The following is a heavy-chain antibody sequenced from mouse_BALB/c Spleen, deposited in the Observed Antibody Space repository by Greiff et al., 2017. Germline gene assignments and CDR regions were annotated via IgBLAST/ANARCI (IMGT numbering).Heavy chain of an antibody. V-gene: IGHV1-39*01. Sequence: VHVKQSGPELEKPGASVKISCKASGYSFTGYNMNWVKQSNGKSLEWIGNIDPYYGGTIYNQKFKGKATLTVDKSSSTAYMQLKSLTSEDSAVYYCARVGGKALYAMDYWGQGTSVTVSS. CDR3: ARVGGKALYAMDY. CDR1: GYSFTGYN. CDR2: IDPYYGGT. J-gene: IGHJ4*01. D-gene: IGHD2-1*01.